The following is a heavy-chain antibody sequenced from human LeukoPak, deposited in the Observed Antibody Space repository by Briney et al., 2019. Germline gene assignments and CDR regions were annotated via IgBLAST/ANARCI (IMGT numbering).Heavy chain of an antibody. V-gene: IGHV4-59*01. CDR3: ARGRHYDITGFNPTYYFDS. J-gene: IGHJ4*02. CDR1: GASIVGSY. D-gene: IGHD3-9*01. Sequence: PSETLSLTCTVSGASIVGSYWTWIRQSPGEGLQYVGYIYNTVDVNYSPSLKSLVTISIDMSRNQFSLTLNSVTTADTAIYYCARGRHYDITGFNPTYYFDSWGQGALVTVSS. CDR2: IYNTVDV.